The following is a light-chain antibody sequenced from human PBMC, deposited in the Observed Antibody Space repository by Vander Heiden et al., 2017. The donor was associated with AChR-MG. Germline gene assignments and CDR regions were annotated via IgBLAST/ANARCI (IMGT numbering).Light chain of an antibody. V-gene: IGLV3-9*01. J-gene: IGLJ1*01. CDR1: SIGSKN. CDR2: RDD. Sequence: SSEVSQPLPVSVALGQTATLSRAEDSIGSKNVHWYQQKPGQAPVLVIYRDDNRPSGIPERFSGSNSGNPATLTISGAQAEDEADYYCQVWDISPPYVFGPGTKFTVL. CDR3: QVWDISPPYV.